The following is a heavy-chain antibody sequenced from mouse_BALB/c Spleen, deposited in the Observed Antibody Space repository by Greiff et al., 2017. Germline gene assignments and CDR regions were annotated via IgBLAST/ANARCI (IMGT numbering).Heavy chain of an antibody. J-gene: IGHJ4*01. V-gene: IGHV1-5*01. CDR2: IYPGNSDT. CDR1: GYSFTSYW. CDR3: ASASLRVVAYYAMDY. Sequence: VQLQQSGTVLARPGASVKMSCKASGYSFTSYWMHWVKQRPGQGLEWIGAIYPGNSDTSYNQKFKGKAKLTAVTSASTAYMELSSLTNEDSAVYYCASASLRVVAYYAMDYGGQGTAVTVAA. D-gene: IGHD1-1*01.